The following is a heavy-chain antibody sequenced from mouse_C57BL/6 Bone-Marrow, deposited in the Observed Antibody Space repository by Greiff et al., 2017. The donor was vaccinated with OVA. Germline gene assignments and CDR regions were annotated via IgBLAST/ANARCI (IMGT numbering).Heavy chain of an antibody. D-gene: IGHD4-1*01. CDR3: ARSITGIAY. CDR1: GFTFSSYA. J-gene: IGHJ3*01. CDR2: ISDGGSYT. Sequence: EVKVVESGGGLVKPGGSLKLSCAASGFTFSSYAMSWVRQTPEKRLEWVATISDGGSYTYYPDNVKGRFTISRDNAKNNLYLQMSHLKSEDTAMYYCARSITGIAYWGQGTLVTVSA. V-gene: IGHV5-4*03.